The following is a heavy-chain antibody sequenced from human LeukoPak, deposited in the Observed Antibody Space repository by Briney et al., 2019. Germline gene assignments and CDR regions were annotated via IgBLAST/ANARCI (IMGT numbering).Heavy chain of an antibody. J-gene: IGHJ4*02. D-gene: IGHD6-13*01. CDR1: GGSISNYW. V-gene: IGHV4-59*01. Sequence: PSETLSLTCTVSGGSISNYWWSWIRQPPGKGLEWIGYVFDSGSTNYNPSLKSRVTISVDTSKKQFSLKLSPVTAADTAVYYCARGYSSSWNYFDYWGQGTLVSVSS. CDR2: VFDSGST. CDR3: ARGYSSSWNYFDY.